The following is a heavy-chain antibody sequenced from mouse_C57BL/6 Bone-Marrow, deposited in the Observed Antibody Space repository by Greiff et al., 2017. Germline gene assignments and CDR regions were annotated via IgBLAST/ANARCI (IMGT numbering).Heavy chain of an antibody. CDR2: SRNKANDYTT. V-gene: IGHV7-1*01. Sequence: EVKLMESGGGLVQSGRSLRLSCATSGFTFSDFYMEWVRQAPGKGLDWIAASRNKANDYTTEYSASVKGRFIVSRDTSQSILYLQMNALRAEYTAIYYCARDDYYGSSPFAYWGQGTLVTVSA. D-gene: IGHD1-1*01. CDR1: GFTFSDFY. J-gene: IGHJ3*01. CDR3: ARDDYYGSSPFAY.